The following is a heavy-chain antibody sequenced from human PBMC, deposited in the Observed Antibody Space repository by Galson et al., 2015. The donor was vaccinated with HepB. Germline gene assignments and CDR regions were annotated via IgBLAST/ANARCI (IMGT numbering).Heavy chain of an antibody. J-gene: IGHJ2*01. Sequence: LSLTCSVSGGSISSDYWSWVRQPPGKGLEWTGSVYYSGHTNYNPSLKSRVTISVDTSKKQFSLGLTSVTAADTAVYYCARQTTLWFGELSVPAYFDLWGRGTLVTVSA. CDR3: ARQTTLWFGELSVPAYFDL. CDR2: VYYSGHT. V-gene: IGHV4-59*08. D-gene: IGHD3-10*01. CDR1: GGSISSDY.